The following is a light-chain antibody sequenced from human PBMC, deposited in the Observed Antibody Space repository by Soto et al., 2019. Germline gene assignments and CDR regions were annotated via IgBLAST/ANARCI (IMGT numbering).Light chain of an antibody. CDR2: VNSDGSH. CDR3: QTWGTGIQV. V-gene: IGLV4-69*01. CDR1: SGHSSYA. Sequence: QPVLTQSPSASASLGASVKLTCTLSSGHSSYAIAWHQKQLEKGPRYLMKVNSDGSHSKGDGIPDRFSGSSSGAERYLTISSLQSEDEADYYCQTWGTGIQVFGGGTKVTVL. J-gene: IGLJ2*01.